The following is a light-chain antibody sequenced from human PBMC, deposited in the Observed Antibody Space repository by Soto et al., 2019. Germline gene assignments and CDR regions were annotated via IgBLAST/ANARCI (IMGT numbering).Light chain of an antibody. J-gene: IGLJ3*02. CDR3: CSYAGSYTWV. CDR2: DVS. CDR1: SSDVGDYDY. V-gene: IGLV2-11*01. Sequence: QSALTQPRSVSGSPGQSVTISCTGTSSDVGDYDYVSWYQHHPGKAPKFMLYDVSKRPSGVPDRFSGSKSGNTASLTISGLQAEDEADYYCCSYAGSYTWVFGGGTQLTVL.